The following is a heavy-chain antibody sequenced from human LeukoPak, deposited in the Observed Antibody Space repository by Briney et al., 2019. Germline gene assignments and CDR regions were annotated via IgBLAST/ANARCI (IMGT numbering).Heavy chain of an antibody. CDR3: AKGGISSWYAAGNDY. Sequence: QSGGSLRLSCAASGFTFDDYAMHWVRHAPGKGLEWVSGISWNSGSIGYADSVKGRFTISRDNAKNSLYLQMNSLRAEDTALYYCAKGGISSWYAAGNDYWGQGTLVTVSS. V-gene: IGHV3-9*01. CDR1: GFTFDDYA. J-gene: IGHJ4*02. CDR2: ISWNSGSI. D-gene: IGHD6-13*01.